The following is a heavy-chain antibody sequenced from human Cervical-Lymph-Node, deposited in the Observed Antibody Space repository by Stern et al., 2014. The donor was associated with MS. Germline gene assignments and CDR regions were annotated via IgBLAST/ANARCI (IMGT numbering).Heavy chain of an antibody. V-gene: IGHV5-51*01. Sequence: VQLGQSGAEVKKPGESLKISCKTSGYSFSNFWIGWVRQKPGKGLEWMGIIYPEDSDTTYSPSFQGHVTISADESISTAYLQWRSLKASDTAMYYCVRRRDSDSYDTFDIWGQGTMLILSS. D-gene: IGHD3-22*01. J-gene: IGHJ3*02. CDR1: GYSFSNFW. CDR2: IYPEDSDT. CDR3: VRRRDSDSYDTFDI.